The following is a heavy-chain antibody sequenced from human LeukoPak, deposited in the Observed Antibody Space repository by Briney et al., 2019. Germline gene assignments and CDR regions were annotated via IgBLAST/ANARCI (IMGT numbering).Heavy chain of an antibody. CDR2: IYHSGST. J-gene: IGHJ4*02. CDR3: ARKSYYDFWSGLDY. V-gene: IGHV4-4*02. D-gene: IGHD3-3*01. Sequence: SGTLSLTCAVSGGSISSSNWWSWVRQPPGKGLEWIGEIYHSGSTNYNPSLKSRVTISVDKSKNQFSLKLSSVTAADTAVYYCARKSYYDFWSGLDYWGQGTLVTVSS. CDR1: GGSISSSNW.